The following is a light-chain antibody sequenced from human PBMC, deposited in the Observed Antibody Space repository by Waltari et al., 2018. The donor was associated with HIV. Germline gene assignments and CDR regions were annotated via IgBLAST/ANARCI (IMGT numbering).Light chain of an antibody. V-gene: IGKV1-6*01. CDR3: LQDDSFPLT. Sequence: AIQMTQSPPSLSASVGDRVTITCRASQNIRRDLGWYQQKPGKAPKLLIYAASTLQTGVSSRFRGGGSGTEFTLTINGLQYEDSATYYCLQDDSFPLTFGPGTKVDLK. CDR1: QNIRRD. CDR2: AAS. J-gene: IGKJ3*01.